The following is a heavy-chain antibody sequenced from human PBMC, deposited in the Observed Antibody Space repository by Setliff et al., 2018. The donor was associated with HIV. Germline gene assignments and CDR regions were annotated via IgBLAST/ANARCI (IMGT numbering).Heavy chain of an antibody. CDR3: ARFARDPTD. Sequence: SETLSLTCTVSGASITSSYWTWIRQSPGRGLEYLGYIYYSGDSNYSPSRKSRLSMSLDASTSQFSLRLNSLTAADTAMYYCARFARDPTDWGRGILVTVSS. V-gene: IGHV4-59*08. J-gene: IGHJ4*02. CDR2: IYYSGDS. CDR1: GASITSSY.